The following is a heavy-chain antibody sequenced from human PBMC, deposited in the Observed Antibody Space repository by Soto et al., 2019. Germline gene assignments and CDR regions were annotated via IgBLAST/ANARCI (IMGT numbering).Heavy chain of an antibody. V-gene: IGHV4-59*01. CDR2: IYYSGST. CDR3: ARGPLPYYYYYMDV. Sequence: SETLSLTCTVSGGSISSYYWSWIRQPPGKGLEWIGYIYYSGSTNYNPSLKSRVTISVDTSKNQFSLKLSSVTAADTAVYYCARGPLPYYYYYMDVWGKGTTVTVSS. CDR1: GGSISSYY. J-gene: IGHJ6*03.